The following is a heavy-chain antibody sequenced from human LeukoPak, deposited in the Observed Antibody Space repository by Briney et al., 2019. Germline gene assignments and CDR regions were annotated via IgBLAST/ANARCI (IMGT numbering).Heavy chain of an antibody. D-gene: IGHD4-17*01. V-gene: IGHV3-7*01. Sequence: GGSLRLSCAASGFTFRTYWMSWVRQAPGKGLEWVANINEDGSERYYVDSVKGRFTISRDNARNSLYVQMNSLRAEDTAVYYCARASGDPFDYWGQGTLVNVSS. CDR2: INEDGSER. J-gene: IGHJ4*02. CDR1: GFTFRTYW. CDR3: ARASGDPFDY.